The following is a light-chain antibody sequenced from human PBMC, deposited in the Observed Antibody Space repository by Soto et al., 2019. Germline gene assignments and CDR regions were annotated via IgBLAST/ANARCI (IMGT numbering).Light chain of an antibody. V-gene: IGLV2-14*01. CDR2: DVS. Sequence: QSVLTQPASVSGSPGQSITISCTGTSSDVGGYNYVSWYQQHPGKAPKLMIYDVSNRPSGVSNRFSGSKSGNTASLTISGLQSEDEAEYYCSSYTSSSTPVVLGGGTKLTVL. CDR3: SSYTSSSTPVV. CDR1: SSDVGGYNY. J-gene: IGLJ2*01.